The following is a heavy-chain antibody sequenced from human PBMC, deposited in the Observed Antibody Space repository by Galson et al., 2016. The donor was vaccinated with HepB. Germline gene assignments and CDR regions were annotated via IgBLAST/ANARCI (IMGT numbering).Heavy chain of an antibody. V-gene: IGHV4-61*02. D-gene: IGHD1-7*01. CDR1: GGSISSGIYY. CDR3: ARDLGIIGTTRGAFDI. J-gene: IGHJ3*02. Sequence: TLSLTCTVSGGSISSGIYYWSWIRQPAGKGLEWIGRIYTSGSTFYNASFKRRVTMSIDTSKNQFSLKLSAVTAADTAVYFCARDLGIIGTTRGAFDIWGQGTKLAASS. CDR2: IYTSGST.